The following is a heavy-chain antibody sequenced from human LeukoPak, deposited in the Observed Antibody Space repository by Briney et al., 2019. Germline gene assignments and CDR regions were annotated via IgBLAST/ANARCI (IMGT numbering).Heavy chain of an antibody. CDR3: ARDVPATGYGMDV. CDR2: MSYDGSNK. V-gene: IGHV3-30*03. CDR1: GFTFSSYG. Sequence: PGRSLRLSCAASGFTFSSYGMHWVRQAPGKGLEWVAVMSYDGSNKFYGDSVKGRFTISRDNSKNTLYLQMNSLRAEDTAVYYCARDVPATGYGMDVWGQGTTVTVSS. D-gene: IGHD2-2*01. J-gene: IGHJ6*02.